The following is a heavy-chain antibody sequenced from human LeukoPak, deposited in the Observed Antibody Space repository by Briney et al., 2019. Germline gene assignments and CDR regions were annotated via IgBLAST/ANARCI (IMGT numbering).Heavy chain of an antibody. J-gene: IGHJ4*02. D-gene: IGHD2-15*01. V-gene: IGHV4-59*08. Sequence: PSETLSLTCTVSGGSISSYYWSWIRQPPGKGLEWIGYIYYSGSTNYNPSLKSRVTISVDTSKNQFSLKLSSVTAADTAVYYCARLNSHYCSGGSCYPRRIYYFDYWGQGTLVTVSS. CDR3: ARLNSHYCSGGSCYPRRIYYFDY. CDR2: IYYSGST. CDR1: GGSISSYY.